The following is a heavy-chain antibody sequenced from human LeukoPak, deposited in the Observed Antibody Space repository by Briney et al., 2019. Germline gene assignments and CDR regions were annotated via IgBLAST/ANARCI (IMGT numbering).Heavy chain of an antibody. CDR2: ISSSSSYI. Sequence: PGGSLRLSCAASGFTFSSYAMNWVRQAPGKGLEWVSYISSSSSYIYYADSVKGRFTISRDNAKNSLYLQMNSLRAEDTSVYYCAREIAAAGTIFDYWGQGTLVTVSS. CDR1: GFTFSSYA. D-gene: IGHD6-13*01. CDR3: AREIAAAGTIFDY. J-gene: IGHJ4*02. V-gene: IGHV3-21*05.